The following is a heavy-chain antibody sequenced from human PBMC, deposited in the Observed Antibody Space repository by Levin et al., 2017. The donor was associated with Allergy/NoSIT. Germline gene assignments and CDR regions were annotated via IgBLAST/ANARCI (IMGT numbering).Heavy chain of an antibody. V-gene: IGHV3-15*01. CDR1: GITFSNAW. CDR3: TTYSSSWYYFDY. CDR2: IKSKTDGGTT. D-gene: IGHD6-13*01. J-gene: IGHJ4*02. Sequence: GGSLRLSCAASGITFSNAWMSWARQAPGKGLEWVGRIKSKTDGGTTEYAAPVKGRFTISRDDAKNTLYLQMNSLKTEDTAVYFCTTYSSSWYYFDYWGQGTLVTVSS.